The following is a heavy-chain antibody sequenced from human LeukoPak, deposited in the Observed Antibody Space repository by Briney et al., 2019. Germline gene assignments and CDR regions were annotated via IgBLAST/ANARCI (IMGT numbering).Heavy chain of an antibody. V-gene: IGHV4-34*01. CDR3: ASVGGSVGDY. J-gene: IGHJ4*02. CDR2: INHSGST. CDR1: GGSFSGDY. Sequence: PSETLSLTSAVYGGSFSGDYRSCIRQPPGKGLEWIGEINHSGSTNYNPSLKSRVTISVDTSKNQFSLKLSSVTAADTAVYYCASVGGSVGDYWGQGTLVTVSS. D-gene: IGHD3-10*01.